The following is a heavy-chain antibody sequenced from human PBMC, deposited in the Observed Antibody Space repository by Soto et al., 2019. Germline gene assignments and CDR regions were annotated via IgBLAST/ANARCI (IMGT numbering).Heavy chain of an antibody. CDR2: SNPSGGST. Sequence: ASVKVSCKASGYTFTSYYMHWVRQAPGQGLEWMGISNPSGGSTSYAQKFQGRVTMTRDTSTSTVYMELSSLRSEDTAVYYCARDRVVQAAEYYFDYWGQGTLVTVSS. J-gene: IGHJ4*02. CDR1: GYTFTSYY. V-gene: IGHV1-46*01. D-gene: IGHD2-2*01. CDR3: ARDRVVQAAEYYFDY.